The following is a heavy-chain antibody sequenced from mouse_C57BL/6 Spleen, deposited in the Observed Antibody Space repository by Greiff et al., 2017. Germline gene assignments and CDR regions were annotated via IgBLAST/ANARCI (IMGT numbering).Heavy chain of an antibody. CDR2: IYPGGGDT. CDR3: ARWVDDGYYYWDY. J-gene: IGHJ2*01. D-gene: IGHD2-3*01. Sequence: QVQLQQSGAELVKPGASVKISCKASGYAFSSYWMNWVKQRPGKGLEWIGQIYPGGGDTNYNEKFKGKATLTADKSSSTAYMQLSRLTSEDSAVYFCARWVDDGYYYWDYGGQGNTLTVSS. CDR1: GYAFSSYW. V-gene: IGHV1-80*01.